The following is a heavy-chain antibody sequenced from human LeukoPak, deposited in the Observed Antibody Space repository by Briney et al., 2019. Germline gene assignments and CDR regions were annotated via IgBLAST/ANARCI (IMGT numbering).Heavy chain of an antibody. CDR2: IKQDGSEK. Sequence: TGXXLRLSCAASGFTFSTYWMSWVRQAPGKGLEWVANIKQDGSEKYYVDSVKGRFTISRDNVKNSLFLQMNSLRAEDTAVYYCARENYDFWSSSYYYYYYYMDVWGKGTTVTVS. CDR3: ARENYDFWSSSYYYYYYYMDV. D-gene: IGHD3-3*01. CDR1: GFTFSTYW. V-gene: IGHV3-7*01. J-gene: IGHJ6*03.